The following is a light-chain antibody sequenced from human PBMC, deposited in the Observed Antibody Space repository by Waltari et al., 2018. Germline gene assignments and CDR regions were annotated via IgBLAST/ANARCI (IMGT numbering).Light chain of an antibody. CDR1: SSDCGGYNY. CDR2: DVS. J-gene: IGLJ3*02. Sequence: QSALTQPRSVSGSPGHSVTISCPGTSSDCGGYNYVSWYQQHPGKAHKLMIYDVSKRPSGVPDRFSGSKSGNTASLTISGLQAEDEADYYCCSYAGSYTWVFGGGTKLTVL. CDR3: CSYAGSYTWV. V-gene: IGLV2-11*01.